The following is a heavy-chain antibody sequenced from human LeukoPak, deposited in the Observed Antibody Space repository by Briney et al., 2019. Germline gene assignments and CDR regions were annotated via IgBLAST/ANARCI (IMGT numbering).Heavy chain of an antibody. Sequence: GGSLRLSCAASGFTFSSYWMHWVRQAPGKGLVWVSRINSDGSNTNYADSVKGRFTISRDNAKNSLYLQMNSLRAEDTAVYYCARASGDIVETATMGSYWGQGTLVTVSS. D-gene: IGHD5-18*01. CDR3: ARASGDIVETATMGSY. V-gene: IGHV3-74*01. CDR2: INSDGSNT. CDR1: GFTFSSYW. J-gene: IGHJ4*02.